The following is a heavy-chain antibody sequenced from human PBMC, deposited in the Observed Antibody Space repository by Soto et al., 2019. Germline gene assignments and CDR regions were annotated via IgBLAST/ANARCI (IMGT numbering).Heavy chain of an antibody. J-gene: IGHJ4*02. CDR3: AKGDRIAAAGHFDY. CDR2: ISYDGGNK. Sequence: GGSLRLSCAAPGFTFSSYGMHWVRHAPGKGLEWVAVISYDGGNKYYADSVKGRFTISRDNSKNTLYLQMNSLRAEDTAVYYCAKGDRIAAAGHFDYWGQGTLVTVSS. D-gene: IGHD6-13*01. CDR1: GFTFSSYG. V-gene: IGHV3-30*18.